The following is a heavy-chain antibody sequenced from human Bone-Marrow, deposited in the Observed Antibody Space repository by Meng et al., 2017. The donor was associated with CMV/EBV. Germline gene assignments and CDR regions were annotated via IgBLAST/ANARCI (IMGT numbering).Heavy chain of an antibody. J-gene: IGHJ5*02. V-gene: IGHV4-59*01. CDR3: VRYYSGSSYNGFVA. CDR1: GGSISNYY. D-gene: IGHD3-10*01. CDR2: VYNSEYT. Sequence: SETLSLTCTVSGGSISNYYWNWIRQPPGKGLEWIGYVYNSEYTNYNPSLKSRVTISADTSKNQFSLKLSSVTAADTAVYYCVRYYSGSSYNGFVAWGQGTLVTVSS.